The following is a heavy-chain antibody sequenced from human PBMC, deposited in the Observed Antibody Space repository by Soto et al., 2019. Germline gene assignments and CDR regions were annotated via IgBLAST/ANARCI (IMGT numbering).Heavy chain of an antibody. CDR3: ARLGGYCSITKCYGGGAS. CDR2: IYPGDSDT. CDR1: GYSFTTYW. J-gene: IGHJ1*01. V-gene: IGHV5-51*01. D-gene: IGHD2-2*01. Sequence: GESLKISCKASGYSFTTYWIGWVRQMPGKGLEWMGIIYPGDSDTKYSPSLQGQVSISADTSISTAYLQWTSLKASDTAMYYCARLGGYCSITKCYGGGASWGKGTLVTVSS.